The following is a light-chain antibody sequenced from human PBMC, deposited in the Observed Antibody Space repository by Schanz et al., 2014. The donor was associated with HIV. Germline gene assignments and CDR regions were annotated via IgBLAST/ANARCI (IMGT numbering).Light chain of an antibody. J-gene: IGLJ2*01. V-gene: IGLV1-44*01. CDR3: AAWDVNLNGPV. Sequence: QSVLTQPPSASGTPGQRVTISCSGSSSNIGSNTVNWYQQLPGTAPKLLIYSNNQRPSGVPDRFSGSKSGTSASLAISGLQSEDEADYYCAAWDVNLNGPVFGGGTKLTV. CDR1: SSNIGSNT. CDR2: SNN.